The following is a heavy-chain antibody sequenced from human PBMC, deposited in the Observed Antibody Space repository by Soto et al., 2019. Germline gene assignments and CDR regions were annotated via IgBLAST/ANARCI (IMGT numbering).Heavy chain of an antibody. CDR2: INHSGST. V-gene: IGHV4-34*01. CDR1: GGSFSGYY. Sequence: QVQLQQWGAGLLKPSETLSLTCAVYGGSFSGYYWSWIRQPPGKGLEWIGEINHSGSTNYNPSLKSRVTISVDTSKNQFSLKLSSVTAADTAVYYCARGRIFRSGYSYGYRWFDPWGQGTLVTVSS. CDR3: ARGRIFRSGYSYGYRWFDP. D-gene: IGHD5-18*01. J-gene: IGHJ5*02.